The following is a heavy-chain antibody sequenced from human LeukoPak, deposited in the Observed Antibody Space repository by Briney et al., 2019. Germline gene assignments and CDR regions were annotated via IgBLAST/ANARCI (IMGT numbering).Heavy chain of an antibody. Sequence: ASLKVSCKASGYTFTGYYMHWVRQAPGQGLEWMGWINPNSGVTNYAQKFQGRVTMTRDTSISTAYMELSSLRSDDTAIYYCARVGVEGASCYDYWGQGTLVTVSS. CDR1: GYTFTGYY. J-gene: IGHJ4*02. D-gene: IGHD2-2*01. CDR2: INPNSGVT. V-gene: IGHV1-2*02. CDR3: ARVGVEGASCYDY.